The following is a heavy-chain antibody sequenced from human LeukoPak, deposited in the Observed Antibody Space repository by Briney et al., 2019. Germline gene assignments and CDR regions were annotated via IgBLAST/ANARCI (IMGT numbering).Heavy chain of an antibody. V-gene: IGHV4-59*01. Sequence: SETLSLTCAVYGGSFSGYYWSWIRQSPGKGLEWIGYLYYSGTTNYNPSLKSRVSISKDVSKNQFSLRVTSVTAADTAVYYCARVGGAPLGAFDIWGQGTMVTVSS. CDR1: GGSFSGYY. CDR2: LYYSGTT. J-gene: IGHJ3*02. D-gene: IGHD3-16*01. CDR3: ARVGGAPLGAFDI.